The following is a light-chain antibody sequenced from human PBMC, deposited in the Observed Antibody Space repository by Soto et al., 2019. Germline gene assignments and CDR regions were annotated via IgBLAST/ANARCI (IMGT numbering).Light chain of an antibody. CDR2: LEEGGSY. CDR1: SGHSSYI. J-gene: IGLJ3*02. CDR3: ETRESNTLG. V-gene: IGLV4-60*02. Sequence: QSVLTQSASASASLGSSVRLTCTLSSGHSSYIISWPQQQPGKAPRYLMKLEEGGSYHKGSGVPDRFSGSSSGADRHLTSGILQFEDEAYYYCETRESNTLGFGGGTQLTFL.